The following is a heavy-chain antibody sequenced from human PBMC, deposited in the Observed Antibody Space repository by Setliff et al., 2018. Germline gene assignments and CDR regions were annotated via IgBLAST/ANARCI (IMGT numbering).Heavy chain of an antibody. V-gene: IGHV3-33*08. CDR2: IWHDGGNK. J-gene: IGHJ6*03. CDR1: GFTFSNYR. D-gene: IGHD4-4*01. Sequence: LRLSCAASGFTFSNYRMHWVRQAPGKGLEWVAVIWHDGGNKYHADSVKGRFTISRDNSKNTLYLQMNSLRAEDTAVYYCARDNGRLPTEKSPYYFYYMDVWGEGTTVTV. CDR3: ARDNGRLPTEKSPYYFYYMDV.